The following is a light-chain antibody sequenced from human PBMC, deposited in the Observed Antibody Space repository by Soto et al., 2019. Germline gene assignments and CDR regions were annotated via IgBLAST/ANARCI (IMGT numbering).Light chain of an antibody. CDR2: GAS. CDR3: QQYGGSPT. J-gene: IGKJ1*01. V-gene: IGKV3-20*01. CDR1: QRVSSSY. Sequence: EIVLTQSPGTLSLSPGERATLSCRASQRVSSSYLAWYQQKPGQAPRLLIYGASSRATGIADRFSGSGSGTDFTLTISRLEPEDFAVYYCQQYGGSPTFGQGTKVDIK.